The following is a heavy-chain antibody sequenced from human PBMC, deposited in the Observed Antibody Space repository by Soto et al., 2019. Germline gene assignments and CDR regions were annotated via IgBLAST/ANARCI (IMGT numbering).Heavy chain of an antibody. J-gene: IGHJ4*02. CDR3: AKDLLDCSSTTCYLFFDY. D-gene: IGHD2-2*01. CDR1: GFTFSSYA. Sequence: GGSLRLSCAASGFTFSSYAMSWVRQAPGKGLEWVSAISGSGGSTYYADSVKGRFTISRDNSKNTLYLQMNSLRAEDTAVYYCAKDLLDCSSTTCYLFFDYWGPGTLVTVSS. V-gene: IGHV3-23*01. CDR2: ISGSGGST.